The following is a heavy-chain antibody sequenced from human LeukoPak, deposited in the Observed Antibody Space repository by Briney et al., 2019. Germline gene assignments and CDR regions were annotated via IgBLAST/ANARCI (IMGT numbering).Heavy chain of an antibody. J-gene: IGHJ3*02. CDR2: IYHSGST. D-gene: IGHD3-22*01. V-gene: IGHV4-38-2*02. CDR1: GYSISSGYY. Sequence: SETLSLTCAVSGYSISSGYYWGWIRQPPGKGLEWIGSIYHSGSTYYNPSLKSRVTISVDTSKNQVSLKLSSVTAADTAVYYCAREYDSSGYYPSDAFDIWGQGTMVTVSS. CDR3: AREYDSSGYYPSDAFDI.